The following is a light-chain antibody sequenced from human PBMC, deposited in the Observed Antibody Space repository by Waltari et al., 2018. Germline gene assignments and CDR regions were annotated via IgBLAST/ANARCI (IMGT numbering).Light chain of an antibody. Sequence: QTVVTQEPSFSVSPGGTVTLTCGLGSGSVSTTYYPIWYQQIPGQAPRALIYSTNIRSSGVPDRFSGSILGNKAALTITGAQADDESDYYCVLYMGSGIWVFGGGTKLTVL. CDR3: VLYMGSGIWV. J-gene: IGLJ3*02. CDR1: SGSVSTTYY. V-gene: IGLV8-61*01. CDR2: STN.